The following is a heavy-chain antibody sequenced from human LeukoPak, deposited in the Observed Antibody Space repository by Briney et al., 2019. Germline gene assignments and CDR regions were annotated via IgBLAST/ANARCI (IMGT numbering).Heavy chain of an antibody. CDR1: GYTFTGYY. J-gene: IGHJ4*02. Sequence: GASVKVSCKASGYTFTGYYMHWVRQAPGQGLEWMGWINPNSGGTNYAQKFQGRVTMTRDTSISTAYMELSRLRSDDTAVYYCARVCSSTSCYEGGIDYWGQGTLVTVSS. D-gene: IGHD2-2*01. CDR3: ARVCSSTSCYEGGIDY. V-gene: IGHV1-2*02. CDR2: INPNSGGT.